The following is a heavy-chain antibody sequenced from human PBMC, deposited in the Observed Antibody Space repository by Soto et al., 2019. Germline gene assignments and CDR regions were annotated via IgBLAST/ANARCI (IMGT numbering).Heavy chain of an antibody. CDR2: IWYDGSNK. D-gene: IGHD2-15*01. Sequence: QVQLVESGGGVVQPGRSLRLSCAASGFTFSSYGMHWVRQAPGKGLEWVAGIWYDGSNKYYADSVKGRFTISRDNSKNTLYLQMNSLRAEDTAVYYCARDFVVVVAATSGYYGMDVWGQGTTVTVSS. V-gene: IGHV3-33*01. CDR1: GFTFSSYG. CDR3: ARDFVVVVAATSGYYGMDV. J-gene: IGHJ6*02.